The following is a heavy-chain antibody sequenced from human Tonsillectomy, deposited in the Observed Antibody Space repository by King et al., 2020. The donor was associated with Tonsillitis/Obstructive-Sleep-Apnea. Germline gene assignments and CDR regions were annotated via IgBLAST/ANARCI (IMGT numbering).Heavy chain of an antibody. CDR2: IYPGDSDT. V-gene: IGHV5-51*01. CDR3: VRQVSDDSKLWIDV. CDR1: GYSFTSYW. Sequence: QLVQSGAEVKKTGASLKISCKGSGYSFTSYWIGWVRQMPGKGLEWMGSIYPGDSDTRYIPSFQGPVTISADKSISTPYLQWGSLKAPYTAMYYCVRQVSDDSKLWIDVWGQGTTVTVSS. J-gene: IGHJ6*02. D-gene: IGHD3-22*01.